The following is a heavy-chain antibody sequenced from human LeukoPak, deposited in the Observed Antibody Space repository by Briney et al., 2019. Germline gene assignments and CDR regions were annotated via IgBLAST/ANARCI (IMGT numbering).Heavy chain of an antibody. CDR2: IYYSGST. CDR1: GGSISSYY. D-gene: IGHD3-10*01. CDR3: ARHRVLRIQYFQH. V-gene: IGHV4-59*01. Sequence: SETLSLTCTVSGGSISSYYWSWIRQPPGKGLEWIGYIYYSGSTNYNPSLKSRVTISVDTSKNQFSLKLSSVTAADTAVYYCARHRVLRIQYFQHWGQGTLVTVSS. J-gene: IGHJ1*01.